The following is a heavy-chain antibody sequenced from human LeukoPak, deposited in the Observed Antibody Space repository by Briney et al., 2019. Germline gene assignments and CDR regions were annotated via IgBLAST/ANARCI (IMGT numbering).Heavy chain of an antibody. CDR1: GFTFSSYA. Sequence: QSGGSLRLSCAASGFTFSSYAMHWVRQAPGKGLEWVAVISYDGSNKYYADSVKGRFTISRDNSKNTLYLQMNSLRAEDTAVYYCARGPGYGDSYLDYWGQGTLVTVSS. J-gene: IGHJ4*02. CDR2: ISYDGSNK. V-gene: IGHV3-30*04. D-gene: IGHD4-17*01. CDR3: ARGPGYGDSYLDY.